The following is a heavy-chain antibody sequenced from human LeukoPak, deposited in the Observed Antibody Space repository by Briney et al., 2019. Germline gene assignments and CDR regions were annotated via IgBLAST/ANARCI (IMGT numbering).Heavy chain of an antibody. CDR3: ARPGSGRRNDAFDI. CDR1: GYSFTSYW. Sequence: GESLKISCKASGYSFTSYWIGWVRQMPGKGLEWMGIIYPGDSDTRYSPSFQGQVTLPADKSINTAYLQWISLKASDTAMYYCARPGSGRRNDAFDIWGQGTMVTVSS. D-gene: IGHD3-10*01. CDR2: IYPGDSDT. V-gene: IGHV5-51*01. J-gene: IGHJ3*02.